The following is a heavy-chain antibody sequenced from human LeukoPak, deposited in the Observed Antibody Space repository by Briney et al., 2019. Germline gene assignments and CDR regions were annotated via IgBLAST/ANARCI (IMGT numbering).Heavy chain of an antibody. CDR2: IYYSGAT. D-gene: IGHD2-15*01. V-gene: IGHV4-61*08. Sequence: PSQTLSLTCTVSGGSISSGGYYWTWIRQPPGKGLEWIGFIYYSGATKYNPSLESRVTISLDTSNNQFSLRLNSVTAADTAVYYCARRVAVPGSYYFDYWSQGTLVTVSS. J-gene: IGHJ4*02. CDR1: GGSISSGGYY. CDR3: ARRVAVPGSYYFDY.